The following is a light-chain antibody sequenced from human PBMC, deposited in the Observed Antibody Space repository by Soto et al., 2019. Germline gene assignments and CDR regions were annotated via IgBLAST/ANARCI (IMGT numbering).Light chain of an antibody. CDR2: GAS. CDR1: QSVSSTY. V-gene: IGKV3-20*01. CDR3: QQYGSSPWT. J-gene: IGKJ1*01. Sequence: EIVLTQSPGTLSLSPGQRATLSCRASQSVSSTYLAWYQQKAGQGPTLLIYGASTMATGIPARFSGSGSGTDFTLTISSLEPEDFAVYYCQQYGSSPWTFGQGTKVEV.